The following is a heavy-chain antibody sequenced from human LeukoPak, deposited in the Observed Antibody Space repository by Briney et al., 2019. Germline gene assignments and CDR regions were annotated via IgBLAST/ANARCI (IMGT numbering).Heavy chain of an antibody. Sequence: SGTLSLTCSVSGGSISSSSYYWGWIRQPPGKGLEWIGSLYYSGTTYYNPSLESRVTISEDTSKNHFSLTLSSVTAADTAIYYCARLLYEHYYAMDVWGQGTTVTVSS. J-gene: IGHJ6*02. CDR3: ARLLYEHYYAMDV. V-gene: IGHV4-39*02. CDR2: LYYSGTT. CDR1: GGSISSSSYY. D-gene: IGHD5/OR15-5a*01.